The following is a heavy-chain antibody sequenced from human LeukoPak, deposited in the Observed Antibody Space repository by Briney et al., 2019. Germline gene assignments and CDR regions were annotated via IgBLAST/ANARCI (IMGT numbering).Heavy chain of an antibody. D-gene: IGHD3-10*01. J-gene: IGHJ4*02. Sequence: ASVKVSCKASGYTFTEYYMHWVRQAPGQGLEWMGWINPNSGGTNYAQKFQGRVTMTRDTSISTAYMELSSLRSDDTAVYYCARDRGGGSGTYYILYWGQGSLVTVSS. CDR2: INPNSGGT. CDR1: GYTFTEYY. CDR3: ARDRGGGSGTYYILY. V-gene: IGHV1-2*02.